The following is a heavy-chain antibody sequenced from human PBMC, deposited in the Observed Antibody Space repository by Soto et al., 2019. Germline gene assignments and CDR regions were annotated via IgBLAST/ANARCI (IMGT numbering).Heavy chain of an antibody. D-gene: IGHD3-22*01. V-gene: IGHV3-74*01. CDR1: GFTFSSYW. CDR2: TNSDGSDT. Sequence: PGGSLRLSCAASGFTFSSYWVYWVRQAPGKGLVCVSRTNSDGSDTSYADSVKGRFTISRDNAKNTLYLQMNSLRAEDTAVYYCAIRASYYDSSGYFDYWGQGTLVTVSS. CDR3: AIRASYYDSSGYFDY. J-gene: IGHJ4*02.